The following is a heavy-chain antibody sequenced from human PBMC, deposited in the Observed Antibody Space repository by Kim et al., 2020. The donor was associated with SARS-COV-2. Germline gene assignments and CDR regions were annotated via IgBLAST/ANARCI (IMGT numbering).Heavy chain of an antibody. Sequence: GGSLRLSCAASGFTFGDYAMHWVRQAPGKGLEWVSGISWNSGSIGYADSVKGRFTISRDNAKNSLYLQMNSLRAEDTALYYCAKDILVLGGGGMDVWGQGTTVTVSS. V-gene: IGHV3-9*01. CDR3: AKDILVLGGGGMDV. D-gene: IGHD6-6*01. J-gene: IGHJ6*02. CDR1: GFTFGDYA. CDR2: ISWNSGSI.